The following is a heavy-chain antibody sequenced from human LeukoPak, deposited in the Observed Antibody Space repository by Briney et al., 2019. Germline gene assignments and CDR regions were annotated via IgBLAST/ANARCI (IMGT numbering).Heavy chain of an antibody. CDR1: GGPISSSSYY. V-gene: IGHV4-39*01. Sequence: SETLSLTCTVSGGPISSSSYYWGWIRQPPGKGLEWIGSIYYSGSTYYNPSLKSRVTISVDTSKNQFSLKLSSVTAADTAVYYCARRTPPSYYYYYMDVWGKGTTVTVSS. J-gene: IGHJ6*03. CDR3: ARRTPPSYYYYYMDV. CDR2: IYYSGST.